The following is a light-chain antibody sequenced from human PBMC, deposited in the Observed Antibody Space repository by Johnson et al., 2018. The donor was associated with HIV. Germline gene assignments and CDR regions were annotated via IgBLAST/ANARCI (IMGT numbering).Light chain of an antibody. CDR1: SSNTVN. J-gene: IGLJ1*01. Sequence: QSVLTQPPSVSAAPGQKVTISCSGSSSNTVNWYQQLPGTAPKLLIYDNNKRPSGIPDRFSGSKSGTSATLGITGLQTGDEADYYCGTWDSSLRTAFFGTGTKVTVL. CDR2: DNN. CDR3: GTWDSSLRTAF. V-gene: IGLV1-51*01.